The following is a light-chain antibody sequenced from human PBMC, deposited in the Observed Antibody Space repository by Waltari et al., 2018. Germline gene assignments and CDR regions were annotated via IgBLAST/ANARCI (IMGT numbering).Light chain of an antibody. V-gene: IGKV1-17*03. CDR2: TVS. J-gene: IGKJ1*01. Sequence: DIQLTQSPPAMSASVGDRVTIPCLASQGIGTSLAWFPQKPGKTPERLIYTVSRLQKWVPSRFSGSGSGTEFTLTISSLQPEDFATYYCLRHKTYPWTFGQGTKVEIK. CDR1: QGIGTS. CDR3: LRHKTYPWT.